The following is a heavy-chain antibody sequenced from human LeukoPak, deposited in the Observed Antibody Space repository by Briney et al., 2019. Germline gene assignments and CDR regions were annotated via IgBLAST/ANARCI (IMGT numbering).Heavy chain of an antibody. J-gene: IGHJ4*02. CDR3: AKDSGGSPDY. D-gene: IGHD1-26*01. Sequence: PGGSLRLSCAASGFTFSSYGMHWVRQATGKGLEWVAVISYDGSNKYYADSVKGRFTISRDNSNNTLYLQMNSLRAEDTAVYYCAKDSGGSPDYWGQGTLVTVSS. CDR1: GFTFSSYG. V-gene: IGHV3-30*18. CDR2: ISYDGSNK.